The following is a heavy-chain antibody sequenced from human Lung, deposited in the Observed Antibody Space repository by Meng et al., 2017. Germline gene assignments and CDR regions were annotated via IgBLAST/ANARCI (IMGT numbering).Heavy chain of an antibody. CDR3: ARGPTTMAHDFDY. Sequence: HVQLLQWGAGLLKTSETLALTCVVSGGSFSDYYWSWIRQSPGKGLEWIGEINHSGSTNYNPSLESRATISVDTSQNNLSLKLSSVTAADSAVYYCARGPTTMAHDFDYWGQGTLVTVSS. D-gene: IGHD4-11*01. J-gene: IGHJ4*02. CDR1: GGSFSDYY. V-gene: IGHV4-34*01. CDR2: INHSGST.